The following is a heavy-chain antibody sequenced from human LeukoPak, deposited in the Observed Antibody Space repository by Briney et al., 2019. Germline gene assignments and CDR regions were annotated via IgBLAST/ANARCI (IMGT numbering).Heavy chain of an antibody. CDR2: ISSSGSTI. V-gene: IGHV3-48*04. CDR1: GFTFSSYG. D-gene: IGHD3-22*01. Sequence: GGSLRLSCAASGFTFSSYGMHWVRQAPGRGLEWVSYISSSGSTIYYADSVKGRFTISRDNAKNSLYLQMNSLRAEDTAVYYCAREGPYYYDSPDAFDIWGQGTMVTVSS. J-gene: IGHJ3*02. CDR3: AREGPYYYDSPDAFDI.